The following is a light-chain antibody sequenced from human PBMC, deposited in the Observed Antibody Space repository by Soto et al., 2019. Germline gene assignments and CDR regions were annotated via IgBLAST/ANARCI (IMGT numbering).Light chain of an antibody. Sequence: DIQMTQSPSSLSASVGDRVTITCRTSQSVSIYVNWYQQKPGKARILLIYASSSLQSGVPTRFSGSGSGTDFTPTISSLAPEDFATYYCQQSYSTPPFGQGTKVDI. CDR2: ASS. J-gene: IGKJ2*01. CDR1: QSVSIY. CDR3: QQSYSTPP. V-gene: IGKV1-39*01.